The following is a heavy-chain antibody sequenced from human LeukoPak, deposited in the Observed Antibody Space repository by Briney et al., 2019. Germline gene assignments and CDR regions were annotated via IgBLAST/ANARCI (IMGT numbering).Heavy chain of an antibody. CDR2: ISSSGSTI. Sequence: GGSLRLSCAASGFTFSDYYMSWIRQAPGKGLEWVSYISSSGSTIYYADSVEGRFTISRDNAKNSLYLQMNSLRAEDTAVYYCARERKYYYDSSGTFDYWGQGTLVTVSS. CDR1: GFTFSDYY. CDR3: ARERKYYYDSSGTFDY. D-gene: IGHD3-22*01. J-gene: IGHJ4*02. V-gene: IGHV3-11*01.